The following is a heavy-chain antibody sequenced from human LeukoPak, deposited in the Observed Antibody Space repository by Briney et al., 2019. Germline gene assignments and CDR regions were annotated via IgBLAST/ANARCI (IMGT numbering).Heavy chain of an antibody. J-gene: IGHJ6*03. CDR3: PGGIGSGRNDVFNI. V-gene: IGHV4-30-2*01. CDR2: IYHSGST. Sequence: SETLSLTCAVSGGSISSGGYSWSWIRQPPGKGLEWIGYIYHSGSTYYNPSLKSRVTISVDRSKNQFSLKLSSVTAADTAVYCCPGGIGSGRNDVFNIWGKG. D-gene: IGHD3-10*01. CDR1: GGSISSGGYS.